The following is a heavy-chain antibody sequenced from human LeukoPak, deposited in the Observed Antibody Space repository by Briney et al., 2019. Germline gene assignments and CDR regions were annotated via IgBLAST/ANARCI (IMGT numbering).Heavy chain of an antibody. V-gene: IGHV3-23*01. CDR3: ATYRQVLLPFES. CDR2: IFPSGGEI. J-gene: IGHJ4*02. CDR1: GFTFSTFA. D-gene: IGHD2-8*02. Sequence: HTGGSLRLSCAASGFTFSTFAMIGVRQPPGKVLEWVSSIFPSGGEIHYADSVRGRFTISRDNSKSTLSLQMNSLRAEDTAIYYCATYRQVLLPFESWGQGTLVTVSS.